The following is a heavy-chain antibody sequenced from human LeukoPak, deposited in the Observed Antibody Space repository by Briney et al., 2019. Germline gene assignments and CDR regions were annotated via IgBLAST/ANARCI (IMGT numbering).Heavy chain of an antibody. V-gene: IGHV3-23*01. D-gene: IGHD5-12*01. CDR2: ISGSAGNI. J-gene: IGHJ6*02. CDR1: GFTFSNYV. Sequence: GGSLRLSCAASGFTFSNYVMSWVRQAPGKGLEWVSAISGSAGNIYYADSVKGRFTISRDNSKNTLYLQMNSLRAEDTVVYYCAKDPVTATPSPTYGMDVWGQGTTVTVSS. CDR3: AKDPVTATPSPTYGMDV.